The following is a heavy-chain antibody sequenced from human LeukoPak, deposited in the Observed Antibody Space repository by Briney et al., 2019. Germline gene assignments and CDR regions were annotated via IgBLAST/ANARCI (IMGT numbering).Heavy chain of an antibody. D-gene: IGHD3-10*01. Sequence: GGSLRLSCAASGFTFSSYGMSWVRQAPGKGLEWVSAISGSGGSTYYADSVKGRFTISRDNSKNTLYLQMNSLRAEDTAVYYCAKMDPSLLWFGELFIPRYYFDYWGQGTLVTVSS. J-gene: IGHJ4*02. CDR3: AKMDPSLLWFGELFIPRYYFDY. CDR1: GFTFSSYG. V-gene: IGHV3-23*01. CDR2: ISGSGGST.